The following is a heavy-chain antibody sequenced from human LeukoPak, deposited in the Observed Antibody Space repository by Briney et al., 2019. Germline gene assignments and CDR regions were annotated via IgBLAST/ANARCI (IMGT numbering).Heavy chain of an antibody. CDR2: IKQDGSDK. CDR1: GFTFTKYW. J-gene: IGHJ4*02. CDR3: ARDGIDFDY. V-gene: IGHV3-7*01. Sequence: GDSLRLSCAASGFTFTKYWMTWVRQAPGKGLEWVGNIKQDGSDKNYMDSVKGRFTISRDNTKNSVYLQMSSLRAEDTAVYYCARDGIDFDYWGQGTLVTVSS. D-gene: IGHD1-1*01.